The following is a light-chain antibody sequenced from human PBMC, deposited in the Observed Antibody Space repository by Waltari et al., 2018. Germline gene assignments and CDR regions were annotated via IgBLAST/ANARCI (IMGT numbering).Light chain of an antibody. J-gene: IGKJ2*01. V-gene: IGKV3-15*01. CDR2: GAS. CDR3: QQYNNWPYT. CDR1: QSVSTN. Sequence: EIVMTQSPATLSVPPGERATISCRASQSVSTNLAWYQQKPGQAPRLLIYGASTRATGIPATFSGSGSGTEFTLTISSLQSEDFAVYYCQQYNNWPYTFGQGTRLEIK.